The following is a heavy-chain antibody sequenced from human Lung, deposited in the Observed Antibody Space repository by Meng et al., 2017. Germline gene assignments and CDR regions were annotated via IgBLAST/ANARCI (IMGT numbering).Heavy chain of an antibody. V-gene: IGHV4-34*02. J-gene: IGHJ4*02. CDR3: VRRTYSSGWYFDY. CDR1: GGSFSGYY. Sequence: VRLPQWGAVRLKPSETLSLTCAVYGGSFSGYYWSWIRQPPGKGLEWIGEIIDSGSTNYNPSLKSRVTISVDTSKNQFSLRVTSVTAADRAVYYCVRRTYSSGWYFDYWGQGTLVTVSS. CDR2: IIDSGST. D-gene: IGHD6-19*01.